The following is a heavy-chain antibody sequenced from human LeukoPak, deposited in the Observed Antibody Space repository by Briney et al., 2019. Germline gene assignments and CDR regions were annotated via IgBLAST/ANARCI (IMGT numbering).Heavy chain of an antibody. D-gene: IGHD6-19*01. CDR2: IYYSGST. Sequence: PSETLSLTCTVSGGSISSYYWSWIRQPPGKGLEWIGYIYYSGSTNYNPSLKSRVTISVDTSKNQFSLKLSSVTAADTAVYYCVRDHYSGWSVWAGAFDIWGQGTMVTVSS. CDR1: GGSISSYY. CDR3: VRDHYSGWSVWAGAFDI. J-gene: IGHJ3*02. V-gene: IGHV4-59*01.